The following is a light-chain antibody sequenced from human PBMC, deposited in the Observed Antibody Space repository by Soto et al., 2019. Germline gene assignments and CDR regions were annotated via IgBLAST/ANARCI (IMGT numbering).Light chain of an antibody. CDR1: QSVGSY. CDR3: QHYNSYSEA. Sequence: EIVLTQSPVTLSLSPGEIATLSCRASQSVGSYLAWYQQKPGQAPKLLIYGTSSRATGIPDRFSGSGSGTEFTLTISSLQPDDFATYYCQHYNSYSEAFGQGTKVDIK. J-gene: IGKJ1*01. V-gene: IGKV3D-15*01. CDR2: GTS.